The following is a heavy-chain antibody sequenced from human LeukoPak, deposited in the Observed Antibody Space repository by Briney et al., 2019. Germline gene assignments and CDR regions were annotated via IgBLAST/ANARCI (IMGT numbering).Heavy chain of an antibody. D-gene: IGHD1-1*01. V-gene: IGHV3-23*01. CDR2: ISGSGGST. CDR1: GFTFSRYA. Sequence: PGGSLRLSCAASGFTFSRYAMSWVRQAPGKGLEWVSTISGSGGSTYYADSVKGRFTISRDNSKNTLYLQMNSLRAEDTAVYYCAKSSTRQPGHFDYWGQGTLVTVSS. CDR3: AKSSTRQPGHFDY. J-gene: IGHJ4*02.